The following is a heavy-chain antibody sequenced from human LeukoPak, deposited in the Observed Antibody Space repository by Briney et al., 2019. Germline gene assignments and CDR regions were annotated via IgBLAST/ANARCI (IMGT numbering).Heavy chain of an antibody. V-gene: IGHV3-7*01. CDR2: IKQDGSEK. D-gene: IGHD2-15*01. Sequence: GGSLRLSCAASGFTFSSYWMSWVRQAPGKGLEWVANIKQDGSEKYYVDSVKGRFTISRDNAKNPLYLQMNSLRAEDTAVYYCARERAIGGSCYDYWGQGTLVTVSS. J-gene: IGHJ4*02. CDR1: GFTFSSYW. CDR3: ARERAIGGSCYDY.